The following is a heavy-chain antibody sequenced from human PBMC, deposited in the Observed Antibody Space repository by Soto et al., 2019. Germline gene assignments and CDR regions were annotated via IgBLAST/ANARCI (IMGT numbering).Heavy chain of an antibody. CDR2: IDNDGST. CDR3: ARDSGRTFDY. Sequence: DVQLVESGGDLVQPGGSLRLSCAGSGFRFSAYWIHWVRQVPGKGLFWVSRIDNDGSTTYAEAVKGRFTISRDNAKNTVYLQLKSLRAEDTDVSYSARDSGRTFDYWGQGTVVSVSS. J-gene: IGHJ4*02. CDR1: GFRFSAYW. V-gene: IGHV3-74*01.